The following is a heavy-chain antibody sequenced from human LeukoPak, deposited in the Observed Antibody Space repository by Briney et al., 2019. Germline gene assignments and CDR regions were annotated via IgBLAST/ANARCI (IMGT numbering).Heavy chain of an antibody. CDR3: ARAGGSIAAGNYYYMDV. J-gene: IGHJ6*03. D-gene: IGHD6-13*01. CDR1: GGSFSGYY. Sequence: SETLSLTCAVYGGSFSGYYWSWIRQPPGKGLEWIGEINHSGSTNYNPSLKSRVTISVDTSKNQFSLKLSSVTAADTAVYYCARAGGSIAAGNYYYMDVWGKGTTVTVSS. CDR2: INHSGST. V-gene: IGHV4-34*01.